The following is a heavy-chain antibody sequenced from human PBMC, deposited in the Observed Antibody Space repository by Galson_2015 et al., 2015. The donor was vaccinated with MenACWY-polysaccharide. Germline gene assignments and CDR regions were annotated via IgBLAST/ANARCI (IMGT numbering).Heavy chain of an antibody. CDR2: MSYSGSA. D-gene: IGHD2/OR15-2a*01. J-gene: IGHJ5*02. V-gene: IGHV4-61*01. CDR3: AREPTYNRSFGWFDP. CDR1: GGSVTSGTSY. Sequence: LSLTCTVSGGSVTSGTSYWGWLRQSPGKGLEWIGYMSYSGSANYNPSLRSRVTISIDTSKNQFSLRLTSVTAADTAMYYCAREPTYNRSFGWFDPWGQGTLVTVSS.